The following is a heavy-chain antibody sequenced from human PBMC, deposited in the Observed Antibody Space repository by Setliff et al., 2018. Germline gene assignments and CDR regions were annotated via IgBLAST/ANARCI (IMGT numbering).Heavy chain of an antibody. V-gene: IGHV1-69*05. D-gene: IGHD6-6*01. CDR1: GATFSSYG. Sequence: SVKVSCKASGATFSSYGISWVRQAPGQGLEWMGGTIPMLGTKEYAQKFQGRLTIITDESTKTAFMQLSSLRSDDTAVYYCVKEGVDRRSSTDYRYYMDVWGKGTTVTVSS. J-gene: IGHJ6*03. CDR3: VKEGVDRRSSTDYRYYMDV. CDR2: TIPMLGTK.